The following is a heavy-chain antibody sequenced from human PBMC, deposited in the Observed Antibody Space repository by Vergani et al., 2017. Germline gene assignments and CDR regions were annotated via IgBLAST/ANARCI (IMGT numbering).Heavy chain of an antibody. D-gene: IGHD3-10*01. Sequence: VQLVQSVTEVKKPGASVKISCKTSEYTFTNHHLHWVRQAPGQGLEWMGIITPGGSTDYGPKFQGRATMTRDSSTRTVYMDLTGLRADDTATYYCARTSSISGSYYSGERDYWGQGTLVVVSS. V-gene: IGHV1-46*03. CDR3: ARTSSISGSYYSGERDY. CDR1: EYTFTNHH. CDR2: ITPGGST. J-gene: IGHJ4*02.